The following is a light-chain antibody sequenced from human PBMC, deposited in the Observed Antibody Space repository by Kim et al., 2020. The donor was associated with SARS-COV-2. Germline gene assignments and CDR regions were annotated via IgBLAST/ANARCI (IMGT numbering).Light chain of an antibody. CDR3: NSRDNSGDHVV. CDR1: SLRTYY. V-gene: IGLV3-19*01. CDR2: GKN. J-gene: IGLJ2*01. Sequence: SSELTQDPAVSVALGQTVRITCQGDSLRTYYASWYQQKPGQAPLLVIYGKNNRPSGTPDRFSGSSSGNTASLTVTGAQAVDEADYYCNSRDNSGDHVVFG.